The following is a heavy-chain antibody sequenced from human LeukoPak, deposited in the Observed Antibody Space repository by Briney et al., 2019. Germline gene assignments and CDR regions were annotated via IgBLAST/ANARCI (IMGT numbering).Heavy chain of an antibody. V-gene: IGHV1-18*01. Sequence: ASVKVSCKASGYTFTSYGISWVRQAPGQGLEWMGWISAYNGNTNYAQKLQGRVTITADKSTSTAYMELSSLRSEDTAVYYCAREGEAPHDRTSARSFDYWGQRTLVTVSS. CDR1: GYTFTSYG. CDR3: AREGEAPHDRTSARSFDY. CDR2: ISAYNGNT. J-gene: IGHJ4*02. D-gene: IGHD2-2*01.